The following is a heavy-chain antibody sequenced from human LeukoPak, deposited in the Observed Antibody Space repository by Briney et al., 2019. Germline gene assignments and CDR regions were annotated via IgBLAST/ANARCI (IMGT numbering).Heavy chain of an antibody. Sequence: GGSLRLSCAASGFTFVDYGMTWVRQAPGKGLAWVSGINWNGGSRGYADSVKGRFTISRDNGKNSLYLEMNDLRGEDTAFYFCARQERGGWNYFDFWGQGILVTVSS. CDR2: INWNGGSR. V-gene: IGHV3-20*04. J-gene: IGHJ4*02. D-gene: IGHD6-19*01. CDR1: GFTFVDYG. CDR3: ARQERGGWNYFDF.